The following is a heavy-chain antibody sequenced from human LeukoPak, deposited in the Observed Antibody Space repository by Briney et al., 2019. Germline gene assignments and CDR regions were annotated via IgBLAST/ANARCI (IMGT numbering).Heavy chain of an antibody. CDR3: ARWRSGSCSD. CDR2: IYSDRST. J-gene: IGHJ4*02. CDR1: GFTINNNY. Sequence: GGSLRLSCTASGFTINNNYMSWVRQAPGKGLEWVSIIYSDRSTYYPESVKGRFTISRDDSKNTLLLQMDSLKTEDTAVYYCARWRSGSCSDWGQGTRVTVSS. V-gene: IGHV3-53*03. D-gene: IGHD2-15*01.